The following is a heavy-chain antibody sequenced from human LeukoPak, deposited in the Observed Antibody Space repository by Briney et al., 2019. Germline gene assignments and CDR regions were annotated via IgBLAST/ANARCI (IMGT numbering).Heavy chain of an antibody. Sequence: SQTLSLTGTVSGASFSSGDQYWNWIRQSPGKGLEWIGSIHPSGMLYNNPSLESRVTISIDTSKNQFSLNLNSVTAVDTAVYFCSRGLDSRKLGYWGQGTLVTVSS. D-gene: IGHD3-22*01. CDR2: IHPSGML. CDR1: GASFSSGDQY. V-gene: IGHV4-31*03. CDR3: SRGLDSRKLGY. J-gene: IGHJ4*02.